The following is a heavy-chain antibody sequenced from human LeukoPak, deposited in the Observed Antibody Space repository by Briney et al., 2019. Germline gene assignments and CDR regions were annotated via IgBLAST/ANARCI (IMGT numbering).Heavy chain of an antibody. J-gene: IGHJ6*03. CDR1: GGSISSGGYY. CDR3: PRHRPYSSSLYYYYYMDV. CDR2: IYHSGST. V-gene: IGHV4-30-2*03. Sequence: SQTLSLTCTVSGGSISSGGYYWSWIRQPPGKGLEWIGYIYHSGSTYYNPSLKSRVTISVDTSKNQFSLKLSSVTAADTAVYYCPRHRPYSSSLYYYYYMDVWGKGTMVTVSS. D-gene: IGHD6-13*01.